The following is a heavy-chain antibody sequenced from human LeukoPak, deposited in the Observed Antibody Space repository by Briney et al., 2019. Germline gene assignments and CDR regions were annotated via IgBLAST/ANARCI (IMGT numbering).Heavy chain of an antibody. V-gene: IGHV3-30-3*01. D-gene: IGHD2-15*01. CDR2: ISYDGSNK. CDR1: GFTFSSYA. Sequence: GGSLRLSCAASGFTFSSYAMHWVRQAPGKGLEWVAIISYDGSNKYYADSVKGRFTISRDNSKNTLYLQMNSLRAGDTAVYYCARGPRDIVVVDALYFDYWGQGTLVTVAS. CDR3: ARGPRDIVVVDALYFDY. J-gene: IGHJ4*02.